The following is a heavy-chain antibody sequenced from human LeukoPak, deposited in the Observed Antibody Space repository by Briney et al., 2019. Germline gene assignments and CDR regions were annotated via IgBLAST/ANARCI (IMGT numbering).Heavy chain of an antibody. CDR1: GFTFSSYS. CDR3: ATSLQVVVDY. Sequence: GGSLRLSCAASGFTFSSYSMNWVRQAPGKGLEWVSSISSGGSYIYYADSVKGRFTISRDNAKNSLYLQMNSLRAEDTAVYYCATSLQVVVDYWGQGTLVTVSS. V-gene: IGHV3-21*01. CDR2: ISSGGSYI. D-gene: IGHD6-6*01. J-gene: IGHJ4*02.